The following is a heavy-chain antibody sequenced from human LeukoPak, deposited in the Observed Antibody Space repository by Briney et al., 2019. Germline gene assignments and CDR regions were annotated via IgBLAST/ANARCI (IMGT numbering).Heavy chain of an antibody. J-gene: IGHJ4*02. CDR1: GFTFSSYA. CDR2: ISYDGSNK. D-gene: IGHD6-19*01. Sequence: GGSLRLSCAASGFTFSSYAMHWVRQAPGKGLEWVAVISYDGSNKYYADPVKGRFAISRDNSKNTLYLQMNSLRAEDTAVYYCARDYVAVAQLDYWGQGTLVTVSS. CDR3: ARDYVAVAQLDY. V-gene: IGHV3-30*09.